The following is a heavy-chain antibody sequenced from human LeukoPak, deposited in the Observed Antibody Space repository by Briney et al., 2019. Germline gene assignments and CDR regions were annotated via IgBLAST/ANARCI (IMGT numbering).Heavy chain of an antibody. J-gene: IGHJ4*02. Sequence: SETLSLTWTVSGASLSSDYWSWIRQPARNGIEWIGRIYTSGRTDYNPSLKSRVTMSVDTSKNQLSLKLSSVTAADTAVYYWARAPLGDGSSSWAEIDYWGQGTLVTVSS. CDR3: ARAPLGDGSSSWAEIDY. CDR1: GASLSSDY. V-gene: IGHV4-4*07. CDR2: IYTSGRT. D-gene: IGHD6-13*01.